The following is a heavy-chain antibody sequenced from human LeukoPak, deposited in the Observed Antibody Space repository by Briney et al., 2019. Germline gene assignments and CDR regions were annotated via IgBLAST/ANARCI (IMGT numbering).Heavy chain of an antibody. J-gene: IGHJ4*02. CDR2: IWYGGRNK. CDR3: ARDVNNQFDY. D-gene: IGHD1-14*01. Sequence: GGSLRLSCAASGFTFSSYGRHWVRQAPGKGLEWVAVIWYGGRNKYYADSVKGRFTISRDKSTDTLYLQMNSLRAEDTAVYHCARDVNNQFDYWGQGTLVTVSS. CDR1: GFTFSSYG. V-gene: IGHV3-33*01.